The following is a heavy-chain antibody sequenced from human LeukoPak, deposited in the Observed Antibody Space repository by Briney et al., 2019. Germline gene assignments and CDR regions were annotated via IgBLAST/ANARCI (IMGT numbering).Heavy chain of an antibody. CDR1: GFAFSDYA. J-gene: IGHJ4*02. Sequence: PGGSLRLSCASSGFAFSDYAMHWVRQAPGKGLEWVAFIRYDGSQKYYGDSVKGRFTISRDNSENRLYLQMNSLKPDDTAVYYCAKVLPYSGSHHTLDYWGRGTLVTVSS. CDR3: AKVLPYSGSHHTLDY. D-gene: IGHD1-26*01. V-gene: IGHV3-30*02. CDR2: IRYDGSQK.